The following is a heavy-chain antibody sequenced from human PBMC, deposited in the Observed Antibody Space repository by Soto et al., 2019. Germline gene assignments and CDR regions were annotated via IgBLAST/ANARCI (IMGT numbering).Heavy chain of an antibody. Sequence: GGSLRLSCAASGFTFSSYGMHWVRQAPGKGLEWVAVISYDGSNKYYADSVKGRFTISRDNSKNTLYLQMNSLRAEDTAVYYCAKDKSDNWYGGYYFDYWGQGTLVTVSS. V-gene: IGHV3-30*18. CDR1: GFTFSSYG. CDR3: AKDKSDNWYGGYYFDY. D-gene: IGHD1-20*01. J-gene: IGHJ4*02. CDR2: ISYDGSNK.